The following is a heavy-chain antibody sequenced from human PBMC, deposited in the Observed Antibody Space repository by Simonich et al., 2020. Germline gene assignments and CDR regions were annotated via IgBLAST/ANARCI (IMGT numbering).Heavy chain of an antibody. Sequence: QVQLQQWGAGLLKPSETLSLTCTVSGGSISSYYWSWIRQPAGKGLEWIGRIYTSGSTNYTPSLKRRVTISVDKAKNQFALKLSSVTAADTAVYYCARGAYSSSSGDYWGQGTLVTVSS. CDR1: GGSISSYY. J-gene: IGHJ4*02. D-gene: IGHD6-6*01. CDR2: IYTSGST. V-gene: IGHV4-59*10. CDR3: ARGAYSSSSGDY.